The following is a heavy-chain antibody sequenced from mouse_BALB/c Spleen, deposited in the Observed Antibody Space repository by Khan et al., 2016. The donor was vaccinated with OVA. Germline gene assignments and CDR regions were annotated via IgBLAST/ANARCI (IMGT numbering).Heavy chain of an antibody. CDR1: GFSLNNYS. CDR2: IWSAGST. CDR3: ARRGKDYGRGALFAY. J-gene: IGHJ3*01. V-gene: IGHV2-2*02. Sequence: QVQLKESGPGLVQPSQSLSITCTVSGFSLNNYSVHWVRQSPGKGLEWLGVIWSAGSTDYNAAFISRLTISKDNSRSQVFFKMNSLQPNDTAIYYCARRGKDYGRGALFAYWGQGTLVTVPA. D-gene: IGHD2-4*01.